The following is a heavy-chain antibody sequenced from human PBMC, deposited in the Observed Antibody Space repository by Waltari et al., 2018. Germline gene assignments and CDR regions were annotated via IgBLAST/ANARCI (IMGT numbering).Heavy chain of an antibody. Sequence: QVQLVESGGGVVQPGRSLRLSCAASRFTLSSYRMHWGRQAPGKVLEWVAVIWYDGSNPNYADSVKGRFTISRDNSKNTLYLQLNSLRAEDTAVYYCARDKWELNYWGQGTLVTVSS. J-gene: IGHJ4*02. V-gene: IGHV3-33*01. CDR1: RFTLSSYR. CDR2: IWYDGSNP. D-gene: IGHD1-26*01. CDR3: ARDKWELNY.